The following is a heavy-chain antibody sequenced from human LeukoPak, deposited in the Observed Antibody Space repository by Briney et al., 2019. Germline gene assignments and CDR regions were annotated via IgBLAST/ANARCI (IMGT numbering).Heavy chain of an antibody. D-gene: IGHD6-19*01. J-gene: IGHJ4*02. CDR1: GFTFSSYA. Sequence: QPGRSLRLSCAASGFTFSSYAMHWVRQAPGKGLEWVAVISYDGSNKYYADSVKDRFTISRDNAKDTVYLQMNSLRAEDTAVYYCARVSIGWYSFDYWGQGTLVTVSS. CDR3: ARVSIGWYSFDY. CDR2: ISYDGSNK. V-gene: IGHV3-30-3*01.